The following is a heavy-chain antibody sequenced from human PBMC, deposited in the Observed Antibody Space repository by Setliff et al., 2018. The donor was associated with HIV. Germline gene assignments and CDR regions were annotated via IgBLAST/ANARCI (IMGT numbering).Heavy chain of an antibody. D-gene: IGHD6-19*01. CDR2: IWYDGTNK. CDR3: AKTSGWTTSDY. V-gene: IGHV3-30*02. CDR1: GFTFSSYG. Sequence: LRLSCAASGFTFSSYGMHWVRQAPGKGLEWVALIWYDGTNKYYADSVKGRFTISRDDSKNTVYLQMNSLRAEDTAVYYCAKTSGWTTSDYWGQGTLVTVSS. J-gene: IGHJ4*02.